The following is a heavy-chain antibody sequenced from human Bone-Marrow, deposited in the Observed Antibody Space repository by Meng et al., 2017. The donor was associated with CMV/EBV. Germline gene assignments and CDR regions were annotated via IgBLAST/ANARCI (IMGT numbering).Heavy chain of an antibody. CDR1: GFTFSSYS. Sequence: GGSLRLSCAASGFTFSSYSMNWVRQAPGKGLEWVSSISSSSSYIYYADSVKSRFTISRDNAKNSLYLQMNSLRAEDTAVYYCARAVPAAIREEKYYYYYGMDVWGQGTTVTVSS. CDR3: ARAVPAAIREEKYYYYYGMDV. CDR2: ISSSSSYI. V-gene: IGHV3-21*01. J-gene: IGHJ6*02. D-gene: IGHD2-2*02.